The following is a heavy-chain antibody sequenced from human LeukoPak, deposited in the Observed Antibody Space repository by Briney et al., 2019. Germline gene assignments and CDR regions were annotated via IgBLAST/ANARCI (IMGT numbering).Heavy chain of an antibody. D-gene: IGHD1-26*01. Sequence: PSETLSLTCAVYGGSFSGYYWSWIRQPPGKGLEWIGEINHSGSTNYNPSLKSRVTISVDTSKNQFSLKLSSVTAADTAVYYCARGYSGSYLYYYYYYMDVWGKGTTVTVSS. J-gene: IGHJ6*03. CDR1: GGSFSGYY. CDR2: INHSGST. CDR3: ARGYSGSYLYYYYYYMDV. V-gene: IGHV4-34*01.